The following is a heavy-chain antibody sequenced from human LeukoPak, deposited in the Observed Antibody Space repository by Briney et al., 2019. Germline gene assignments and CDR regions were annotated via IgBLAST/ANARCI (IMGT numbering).Heavy chain of an antibody. D-gene: IGHD3-10*01. J-gene: IGHJ4*02. CDR1: GFTFSSYE. CDR2: ISSSGSTI. CDR3: ARGVRIWFGEYINYFDY. Sequence: QPGGSLRLSCAASGFTFSSYEMNWVRQAPGKGLEWVSYISSSGSTIYYADSVKGRFTISRDNAKNSLYLQMNSLRAEDTAVYYCARGVRIWFGEYINYFDYWGQGTLVTVSS. V-gene: IGHV3-48*03.